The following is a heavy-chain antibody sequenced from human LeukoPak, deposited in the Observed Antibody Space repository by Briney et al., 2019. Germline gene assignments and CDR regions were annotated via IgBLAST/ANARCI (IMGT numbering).Heavy chain of an antibody. J-gene: IGHJ4*02. CDR1: GFTFSSYA. CDR3: ARVQNWNDVALDY. CDR2: ISGSGGST. V-gene: IGHV3-23*01. D-gene: IGHD1-1*01. Sequence: PGGSLRLSCAASGFTFSSYAMSWVRQAPGKGLEWVSAISGSGGSTYYADSVKGRFTISRDNSKNTLYLQMNSLRAEDTAVYYCARVQNWNDVALDYWGQGTLVTVSS.